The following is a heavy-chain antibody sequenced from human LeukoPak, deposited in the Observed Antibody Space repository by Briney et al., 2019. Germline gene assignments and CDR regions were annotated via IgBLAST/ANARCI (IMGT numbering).Heavy chain of an antibody. D-gene: IGHD2-2*01. V-gene: IGHV4-34*01. CDR1: GGSFSGYY. CDR2: INHSGST. J-gene: IGHJ4*02. CDR3: ARGEDPVGSISTSCLFDY. Sequence: SETLSLTCAVYGGSFSGYYWSWIRQPPGKGLEWIGEINHSGSTNYNPSLKSRVTISVDTSKNQFSLKLSSVTAADTAVYYCARGEDPVGSISTSCLFDYWGQGTLVTVSS.